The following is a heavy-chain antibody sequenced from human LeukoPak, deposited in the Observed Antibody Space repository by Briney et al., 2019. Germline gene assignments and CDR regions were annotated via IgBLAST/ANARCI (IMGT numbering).Heavy chain of an antibody. CDR3: ARDKDWNFD. CDR1: GGSISSGSYY. V-gene: IGHV4-61*02. CDR2: IYTSGST. D-gene: IGHD1-7*01. J-gene: IGHJ4*02. Sequence: SETLSLTCTVSGGSISSGSYYWSWIRQPAGKGLEWIGRIYTSGSTNYNPSLKSRVTISVDSSKNQFSLKLSSVTAADTAVYYCARDKDWNFDWGQGTLVTVSS.